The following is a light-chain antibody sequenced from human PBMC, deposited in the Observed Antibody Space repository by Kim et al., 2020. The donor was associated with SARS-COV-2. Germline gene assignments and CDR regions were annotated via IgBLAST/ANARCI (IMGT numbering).Light chain of an antibody. CDR1: SYNIGAGYD. V-gene: IGLV1-40*01. CDR3: QSYDSSLSGVV. CDR2: GNS. Sequence: RVIISCTRSSYNIGAGYDVHWYQQLPGTAPKLLIYGNSNRPSGVPDRFSGSKSGTSASLAITGLQAEDEADYYCQSYDSSLSGVVFGGGTKLTVL. J-gene: IGLJ2*01.